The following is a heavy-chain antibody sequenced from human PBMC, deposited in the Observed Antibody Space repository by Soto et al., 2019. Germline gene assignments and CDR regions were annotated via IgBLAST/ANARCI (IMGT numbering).Heavy chain of an antibody. CDR3: ARLNRDSYGDPVHGDY. J-gene: IGHJ4*02. CDR1: GYTFTSYG. Sequence: ASVKVSCKASGYTFTSYGISWVRQAPGQGLEWMGWISAYNGNTNYAQKLQGRVTMTTDTSTSTAYMELRSLRSDDTAVYYCARLNRDSYGDPVHGDYWGQGTLVTVSS. CDR2: ISAYNGNT. D-gene: IGHD4-17*01. V-gene: IGHV1-18*01.